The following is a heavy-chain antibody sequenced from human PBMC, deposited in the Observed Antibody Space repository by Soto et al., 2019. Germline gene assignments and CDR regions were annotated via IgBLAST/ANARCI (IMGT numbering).Heavy chain of an antibody. D-gene: IGHD3-10*01. J-gene: IGHJ5*02. CDR3: ARHTTMVRGVILNWFDP. CDR1: GGSISGYY. V-gene: IGHV4-59*08. Sequence: PSETLSLTCTVSGGSISGYYWSWIRQSPEKGLEYIGYISYSGSTNYNPSLKSRVTTSLDTSKNQFSLKLSSVTAADTAVYYCARHTTMVRGVILNWFDPWGQGTLVT. CDR2: ISYSGST.